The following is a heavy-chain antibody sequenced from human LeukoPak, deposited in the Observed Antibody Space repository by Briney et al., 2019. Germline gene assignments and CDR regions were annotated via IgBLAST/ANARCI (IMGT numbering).Heavy chain of an antibody. CDR2: ISSSGSTI. V-gene: IGHV3-48*03. CDR3: ARAYDSSGYYLPFDY. CDR1: GFTFGSFD. J-gene: IGHJ4*02. D-gene: IGHD3-22*01. Sequence: GGSLRLSCAASGFTFGSFDMNWVRQAPGKGLEWVSYISSSGSTIYYADSVKGRFTISRDNAKNSLYLQMNSLRAEDTAVYYCARAYDSSGYYLPFDYWGQGTLVTVSS.